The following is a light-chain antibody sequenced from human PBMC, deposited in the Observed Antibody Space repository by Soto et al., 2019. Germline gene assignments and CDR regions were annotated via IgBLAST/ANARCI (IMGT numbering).Light chain of an antibody. CDR2: GAS. CDR3: QQFGNSPYT. CDR1: QSVSSSY. Sequence: EIMLTQSPGTLSLCPGERATLSCRASQSVSSSYLAWYQQKPGQAPRLLIYGASSRATGIPDRFTGSGSGTDFTLTLSRLEPEDFAVYYCQQFGNSPYTFGQGTRLEIK. J-gene: IGKJ2*01. V-gene: IGKV3-20*01.